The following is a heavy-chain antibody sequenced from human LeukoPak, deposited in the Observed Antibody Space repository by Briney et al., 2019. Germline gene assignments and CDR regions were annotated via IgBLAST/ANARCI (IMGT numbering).Heavy chain of an antibody. CDR1: GFTFSSYG. D-gene: IGHD3-10*01. CDR2: ISSSSSYI. Sequence: PGGSLRLSCAASGFTFSSYGMSWVRQAPGKGLEWVSSISSSSSYIYYADSVKGRFTISRDNAKNSLYLQMNSLRAEDTAVYYCARDRMVRGVIINGDYWGQGTLVTVSS. CDR3: ARDRMVRGVIINGDY. V-gene: IGHV3-21*01. J-gene: IGHJ4*02.